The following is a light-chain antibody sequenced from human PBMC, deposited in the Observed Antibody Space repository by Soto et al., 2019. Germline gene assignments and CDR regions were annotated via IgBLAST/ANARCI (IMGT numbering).Light chain of an antibody. CDR1: QKINNY. CDR2: AIS. J-gene: IGKJ5*01. V-gene: IGKV1-39*01. CDR3: QQSFSMPYT. Sequence: IHMTHSPSSLSACVGDGVTITCRASQKINNYLNWYQQKPGKAPQVLIYAISRLEGGVPSRFSGSGSGTDFTLTITSLQPEDFATYYRQQSFSMPYTFGQGTRLEIK.